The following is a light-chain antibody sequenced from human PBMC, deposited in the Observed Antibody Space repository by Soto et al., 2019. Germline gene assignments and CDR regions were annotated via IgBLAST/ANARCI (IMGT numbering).Light chain of an antibody. J-gene: IGKJ1*01. CDR1: QSISSY. CDR3: QQSYSTPWT. Sequence: DLQMTQSPSSLSASVGDRVTITCRASQSISSYLNWYQQKPGKAPKLLIYAASRLQSGVPSRFSGSGSGPDFTLTISSLQPEDFATYDCQQSYSTPWTFGQGTKLEIK. V-gene: IGKV1-39*01. CDR2: AAS.